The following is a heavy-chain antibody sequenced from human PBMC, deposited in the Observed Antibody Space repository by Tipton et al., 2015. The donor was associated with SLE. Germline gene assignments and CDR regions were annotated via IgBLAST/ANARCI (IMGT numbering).Heavy chain of an antibody. CDR1: GFTFSSYE. CDR2: ISSSGITI. Sequence: SLRLSCAASGFTFSSYEMNWVRQAPGKGLEWFSYISSSGITIYYADSVKGRFIISRDNSKNTLYLQMNSLRAEDTAVYYCARVRKLHHYYYYYYMDVWGKLTTLTVSS. D-gene: IGHD1-14*01. CDR3: ARVRKLHHYYYYYYMDV. J-gene: IGHJ6*03. V-gene: IGHV3-48*03.